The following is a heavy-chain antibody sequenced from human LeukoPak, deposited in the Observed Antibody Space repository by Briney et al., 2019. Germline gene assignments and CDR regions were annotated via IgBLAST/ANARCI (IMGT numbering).Heavy chain of an antibody. CDR1: GFTFSDAW. CDR2: IKSETDGGTT. Sequence: GGSLRLSCVASGFTFSDAWMSWVRQAPGKGLEWVCRIKSETDGGTTDYAAPVKGRFTISRDDSKSTVSLQMNSLQSEDTAVYYCTSSSAEEWLFDCWGQGTLVTVSS. V-gene: IGHV3-15*01. CDR3: TSSSAEEWLFDC. D-gene: IGHD6-19*01. J-gene: IGHJ4*02.